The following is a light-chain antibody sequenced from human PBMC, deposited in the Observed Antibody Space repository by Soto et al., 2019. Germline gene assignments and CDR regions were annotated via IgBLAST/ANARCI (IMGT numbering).Light chain of an antibody. J-gene: IGLJ3*02. V-gene: IGLV2-14*01. CDR1: SSDVGAYNY. CDR3: SSYTSSGTGV. CDR2: EVS. Sequence: QSALTQPASVSGSPGQSITISCTGTSSDVGAYNYVSWYQQFPGKAPKLMISEVSNRPSGVSSRFSGSRSGNTASLTISGLQAEDEAAYYCSSYTSSGTGVFGGGTKLTVL.